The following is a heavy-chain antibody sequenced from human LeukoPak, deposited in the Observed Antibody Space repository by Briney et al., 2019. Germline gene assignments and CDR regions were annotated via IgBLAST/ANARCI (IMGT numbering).Heavy chain of an antibody. D-gene: IGHD6-19*01. CDR3: ARGEWLVNYFDY. CDR1: GYTFTGYY. V-gene: IGHV1-2*02. CDR2: INPNSGGT. Sequence: ASVKVSCKASGYTFTGYYMHWVRQAPGQGLEWTGWINPNSGGTNYAQKFQGRVTMTRDTSISTAYMELSRLRSDDTAVYYCARGEWLVNYFDYWGQGTLVTVSS. J-gene: IGHJ4*02.